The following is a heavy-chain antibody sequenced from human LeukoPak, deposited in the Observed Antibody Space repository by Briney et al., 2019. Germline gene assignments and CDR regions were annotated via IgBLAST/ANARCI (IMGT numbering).Heavy chain of an antibody. Sequence: IRQAPGKGLEWVSHISSSSSYINYADSVKGRFTISRDNAKNSLYLQMNSLRVEDTAVYYCARASSGSYLDAFDIWGQGTMVTVSS. D-gene: IGHD1-26*01. J-gene: IGHJ3*02. CDR2: ISSSSSYI. CDR3: ARASSGSYLDAFDI. V-gene: IGHV3-11*06.